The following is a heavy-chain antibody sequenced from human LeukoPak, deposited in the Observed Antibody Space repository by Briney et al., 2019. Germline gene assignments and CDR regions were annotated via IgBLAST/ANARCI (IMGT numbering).Heavy chain of an antibody. V-gene: IGHV3-23*01. CDR2: ISGSGGST. CDR1: GFTFSSYA. Sequence: PGGSLRLSCAASGFTFSSYAMSWVRQAPGKGLEWVSGISGSGGSTYYADSVKGRFTISRDNSKNTLSLQMNSLRAEDTAVYYCAAAGPDYYYGMDVWGQGTTVTVSS. J-gene: IGHJ6*02. D-gene: IGHD6-13*01. CDR3: AAAGPDYYYGMDV.